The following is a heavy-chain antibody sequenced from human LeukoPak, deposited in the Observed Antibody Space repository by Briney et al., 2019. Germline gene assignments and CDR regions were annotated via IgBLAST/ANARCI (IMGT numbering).Heavy chain of an antibody. CDR1: GFTFPRHA. D-gene: IGHD3-22*01. V-gene: IGHV3-23*01. Sequence: PGGSLRLSCAAAGFTFPRHAMSWVRQAPGKGLEWVASSAGSGGSTHYADSVKGRFTISRDNSQNTVYLHMNGLRADDTAVYYCAQEHFDTSGYYSRFDNWGQGILVTVSS. CDR2: SAGSGGST. J-gene: IGHJ4*02. CDR3: AQEHFDTSGYYSRFDN.